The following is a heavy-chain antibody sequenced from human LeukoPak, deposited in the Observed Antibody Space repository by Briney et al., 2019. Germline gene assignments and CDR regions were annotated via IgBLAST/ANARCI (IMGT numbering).Heavy chain of an antibody. Sequence: SETLSLTCTVSGGSISSSSHYWGWIRQPPGKGLEWIGNIYYSGSTNYNPSLKSRVTISVDTSKSQFSLKLSSVTAADTAVYYCARHPTYYYDSSGLYYFDYWGQGTLVTVSS. V-gene: IGHV4-39*01. D-gene: IGHD3-22*01. CDR3: ARHPTYYYDSSGLYYFDY. J-gene: IGHJ4*02. CDR2: IYYSGST. CDR1: GGSISSSSHY.